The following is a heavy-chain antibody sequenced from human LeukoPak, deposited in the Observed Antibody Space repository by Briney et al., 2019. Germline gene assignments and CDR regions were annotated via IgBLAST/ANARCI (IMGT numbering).Heavy chain of an antibody. V-gene: IGHV3-23*01. D-gene: IGHD4-17*01. CDR1: GFTFSSYA. CDR3: ASEPTVTYKESPFDY. J-gene: IGHJ4*02. Sequence: GGSLRLSCAASGFTFSSYAMSWVRQAPGKGLEWVSAISGSGGSTYYADSVKGRFTISRVNSKNTLYLQMNSLRAEDTAVYYCASEPTVTYKESPFDYWGQGTLVTVSS. CDR2: ISGSGGST.